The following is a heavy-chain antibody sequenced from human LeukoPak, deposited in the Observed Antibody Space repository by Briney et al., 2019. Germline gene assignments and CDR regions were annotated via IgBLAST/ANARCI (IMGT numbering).Heavy chain of an antibody. D-gene: IGHD2-21*01. CDR1: GYTFTSYG. Sequence: ASVKVSCKASGYTFTSYGISWVRQAPGQGLEWMGWISAYNGNTNYAQKPQGRVTMTTDTSTSTAYMELRSLRSDDTAVYYCARAWGNCGGDCYSDYWGQGTLVTVSS. CDR3: ARAWGNCGGDCYSDY. V-gene: IGHV1-18*01. CDR2: ISAYNGNT. J-gene: IGHJ4*02.